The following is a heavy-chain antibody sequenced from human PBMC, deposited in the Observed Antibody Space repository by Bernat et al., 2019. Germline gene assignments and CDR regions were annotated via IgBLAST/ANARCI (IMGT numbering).Heavy chain of an antibody. V-gene: IGHV3-48*01. CDR2: ISSSSSTI. J-gene: IGHJ4*02. D-gene: IGHD3-22*01. CDR1: GFTFSSYS. Sequence: EVQLVESGGGLVQPGGSLRLSCAASGFTFSSYSMNWVRQAPGKGLEWVSYISSSSSTIFYADSVKGRFTISRDNAKNSLYLQMISLRAEDTAVYYCARDRSSDYDPHFDYWGQGTLVTVSS. CDR3: ARDRSSDYDPHFDY.